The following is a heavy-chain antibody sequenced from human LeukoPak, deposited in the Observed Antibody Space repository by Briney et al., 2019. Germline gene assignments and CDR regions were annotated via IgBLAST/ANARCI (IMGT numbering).Heavy chain of an antibody. Sequence: SETLSLTCTVSGGSVSSGTYYWNWIQQPPGKGLEWIGYIYHSGSTNYNPSLKSRATISIDTSKNQFSLNLRYVTAADTAVYYCARDEDNSGRYYYYMDVWGKGTTVTVSS. CDR1: GGSVSSGTYY. CDR3: ARDEDNSGRYYYYMDV. V-gene: IGHV4-61*01. J-gene: IGHJ6*03. D-gene: IGHD3-22*01. CDR2: IYHSGST.